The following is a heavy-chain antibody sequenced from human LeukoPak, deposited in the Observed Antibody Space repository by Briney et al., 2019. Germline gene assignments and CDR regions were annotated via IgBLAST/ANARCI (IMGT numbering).Heavy chain of an antibody. CDR3: ARDKVTY. Sequence: AGGSLRLSCAASGFTFSNYWMSWVRQAPGKGLEWVAHINNDGSETYYVDSVKGRFTISRDNAKNSLYLQMNGLRVEDTAVYYCARDKVTYWGQGTLVTVSS. V-gene: IGHV3-7*01. CDR2: INNDGSET. CDR1: GFTFSNYW. J-gene: IGHJ4*02.